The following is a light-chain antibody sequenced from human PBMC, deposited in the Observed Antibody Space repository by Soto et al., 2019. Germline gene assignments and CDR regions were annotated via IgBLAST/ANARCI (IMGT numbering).Light chain of an antibody. J-gene: IGLJ1*01. CDR2: EVS. CDR1: SSDIGDYTY. CDR3: SSYTSSTTLFF. V-gene: IGLV2-14*01. Sequence: QSALTQPASVSGSPGQSITISCTGTSSDIGDYTYVSWYQQHPGKAPKLMIYEVSNRPSGVSNRFSGSKSGNTASLTISGLQAEDEADYYCSSYTSSTTLFFFGTGTKVTVL.